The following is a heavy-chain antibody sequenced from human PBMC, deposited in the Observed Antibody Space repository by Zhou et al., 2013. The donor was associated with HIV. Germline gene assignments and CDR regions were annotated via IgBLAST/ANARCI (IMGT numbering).Heavy chain of an antibody. V-gene: IGHV1-69*05. D-gene: IGHD2-8*01. CDR2: IIPIFGTA. J-gene: IGHJ2*01. Sequence: QVQLVQSGAEVKNPGSSVKVSCKASGGTFSSYAISWVRQAPGQGLEWMGRIIPIFGTANYAQKFQGRVTITTDESTSTAYMELSSLRSEDTAVYYCARVIFNSYCTNGVCPNWYFDLWGRGTLVTVSS. CDR1: GGTFSSYA. CDR3: ARVIFNSYCTNGVCPNWYFDL.